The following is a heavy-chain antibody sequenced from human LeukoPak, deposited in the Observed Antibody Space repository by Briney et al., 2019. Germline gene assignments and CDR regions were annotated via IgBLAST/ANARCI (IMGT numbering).Heavy chain of an antibody. CDR3: ARDQYDTWSRRGNFDS. D-gene: IGHD3-3*01. CDR2: IKLDGSEK. CDR1: GFTFGKYW. V-gene: IGHV3-7*03. J-gene: IGHJ4*02. Sequence: GGSLRLSCVASGFTFGKYWMSWVRQAPGKGLEWVANIKLDGSEKNFVDSVKGRFTISRDNTKNSLYLQMNSLRAEDTAVFYCARDQYDTWSRRGNFDSWGQGTLVIVSS.